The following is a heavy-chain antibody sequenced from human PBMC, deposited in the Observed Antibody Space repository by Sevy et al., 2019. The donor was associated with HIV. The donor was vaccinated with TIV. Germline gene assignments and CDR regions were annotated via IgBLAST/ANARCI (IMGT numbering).Heavy chain of an antibody. Sequence: GGSLRLSCAASGFTFSSYGMHWVRQAPGKGLQWVSVISGSGGSTYYADSVKGRFTISRDNSKNTMYLQMNSLRAEDTAVYYCARRPDFGVVIPTGVMDVWGQGTTVTVSS. D-gene: IGHD3-3*01. J-gene: IGHJ6*02. CDR2: ISGSGGST. CDR1: GFTFSSYG. CDR3: ARRPDFGVVIPTGVMDV. V-gene: IGHV3-23*01.